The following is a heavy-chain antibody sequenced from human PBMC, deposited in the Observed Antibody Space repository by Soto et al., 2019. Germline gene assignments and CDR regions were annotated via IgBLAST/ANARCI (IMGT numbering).Heavy chain of an antibody. D-gene: IGHD6-19*01. CDR3: AKAYVVAGTYGYYYYGMDV. V-gene: IGHV3-23*01. CDR1: GFTFSSYA. CDR2: ISGSGGST. Sequence: GGSLRLSCAASGFTFSSYAMSWVRQAPGKGLEWVSAISGSGGSTYYADSVKGRFTISRDNSKNTLYLQMNSLRAEDTAVYYCAKAYVVAGTYGYYYYGMDVWGQGTTVTVSS. J-gene: IGHJ6*02.